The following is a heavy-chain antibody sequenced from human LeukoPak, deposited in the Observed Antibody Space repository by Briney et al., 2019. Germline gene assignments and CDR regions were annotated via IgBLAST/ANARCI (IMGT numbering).Heavy chain of an antibody. CDR3: ARNKKGDRYTYGHDY. CDR1: GFTFSSYS. J-gene: IGHJ4*02. V-gene: IGHV3-21*01. Sequence: GGSLRLSCAASGFTFSSYSMNWVRQAPGKGLEWVSSISSSSSYINYADSVRGRFTISRDNAKNSLYLQMNSLRAEDTAVYYCARNKKGDRYTYGHDYWGQGTLVTVSS. D-gene: IGHD5-18*01. CDR2: ISSSSSYI.